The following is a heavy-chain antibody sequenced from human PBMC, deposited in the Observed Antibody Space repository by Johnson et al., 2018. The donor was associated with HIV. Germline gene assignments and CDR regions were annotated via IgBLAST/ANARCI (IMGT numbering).Heavy chain of an antibody. CDR1: GINFGSYW. J-gene: IGHJ3*02. D-gene: IGHD4-23*01. V-gene: IGHV3-74*01. CDR2: IKTDGSYT. Sequence: VQLVESGGGLVQPGGSLRLSCTDSGINFGSYWMHWFRQAPGKGLVWVSHIKTDGSYTNYADSVKGRFTVSRDNAKTKLYLQMNSLRAEDTAVYHCARISVFYGGNFNPFEMWCQGTMVTVSS. CDR3: ARISVFYGGNFNPFEM.